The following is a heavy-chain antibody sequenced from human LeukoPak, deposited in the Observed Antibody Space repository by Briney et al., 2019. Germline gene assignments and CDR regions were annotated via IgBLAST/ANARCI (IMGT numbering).Heavy chain of an antibody. CDR1: VYTFSSYA. Sequence: GSVKVSCKASVYTFSSYAIDWVRQATGQRPEWMGWMNTRSGKTGFAQRFQGRVTMNRDTSINTAYLELSSLTSEDAAVYYCATHTYYYSSGSFAYWGQGTLVTVPS. D-gene: IGHD3-10*01. CDR2: MNTRSGKT. CDR3: ATHTYYYSSGSFAY. V-gene: IGHV1-8*01. J-gene: IGHJ4*02.